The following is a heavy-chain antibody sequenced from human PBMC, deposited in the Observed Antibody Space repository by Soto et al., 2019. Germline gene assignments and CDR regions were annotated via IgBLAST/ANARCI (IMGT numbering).Heavy chain of an antibody. J-gene: IGHJ6*02. CDR3: ARHTRYCSGGSCYYYGMDV. CDR2: IYPGDSDT. Sequence: ESLKISCKGSGYSFIDYWIGWVRQVPVKGLEWMGVIYPGDSDTRYSPSFQGHVTISADKSISTAYLQWSTLKASDTAMYYCARHTRYCSGGSCYYYGMDVWGQGTTVTVSS. D-gene: IGHD2-15*01. CDR1: GYSFIDYW. V-gene: IGHV5-51*01.